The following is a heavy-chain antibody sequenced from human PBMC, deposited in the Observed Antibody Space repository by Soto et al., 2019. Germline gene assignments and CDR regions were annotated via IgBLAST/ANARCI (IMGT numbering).Heavy chain of an antibody. CDR2: IYYSGST. CDR1: GDSISSYY. Sequence: QVQLQESGPGLVKPSETLSLTCTVSGDSISSYYWNWIRQPPGTGLEWIGYIYYSGSTNYNPSLKSRVTISVDTSKNQFSLKLSSVPAADTAVYYCARVGRARELDVWGQGTTVTVSS. V-gene: IGHV4-59*08. J-gene: IGHJ6*02. D-gene: IGHD3-10*01. CDR3: ARVGRARELDV.